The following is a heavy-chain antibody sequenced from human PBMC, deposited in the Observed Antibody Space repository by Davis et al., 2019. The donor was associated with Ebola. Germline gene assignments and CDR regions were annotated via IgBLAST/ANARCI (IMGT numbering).Heavy chain of an antibody. D-gene: IGHD5-18*01. CDR2: TYYSSKWYN. CDR3: ARGWLRTGLDV. V-gene: IGHV6-1*01. CDR1: GDSVSTAG. J-gene: IGHJ6*04. Sequence: HPQTLSPTCAISGDSVSTAGCTWITHSPSRGLEWLGRTYYSSKWYNDYAVSVKSRITINPDTSKNQFSLQLHSVTPEDTALYYCARGWLRTGLDVWGEGTTVTVSS.